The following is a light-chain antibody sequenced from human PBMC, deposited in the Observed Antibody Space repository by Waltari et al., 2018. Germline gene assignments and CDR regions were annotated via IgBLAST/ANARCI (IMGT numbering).Light chain of an antibody. J-gene: IGLJ1*01. CDR3: AAWDDNLLYV. V-gene: IGLV1-47*01. Sequence: QSVLTQPPSASGTPGQRVTISCSGSSSDIGDNYVYWYKQLPGTAPKLLIYGNTQRPSGVPDRFSGSKSGTSASLAISDLRSEDEDDYYCAAWDDNLLYVFGTGTKVTVL. CDR1: SSDIGDNY. CDR2: GNT.